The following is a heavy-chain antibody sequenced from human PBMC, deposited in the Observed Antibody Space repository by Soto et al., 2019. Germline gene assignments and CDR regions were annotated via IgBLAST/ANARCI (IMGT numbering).Heavy chain of an antibody. CDR3: ARAHDGDYGYGMVV. CDR2: IYHSGYT. D-gene: IGHD4-17*01. V-gene: IGHV4-30-2*01. J-gene: IGHJ6*02. Sequence: QLQLQESGSGMVKPSQTLSLTCAVSGGSISSGGYSWSWIRQPPGKGLEWIGYIYHSGYTYYNPSLMSRVTIAVDTAKNQFSLQLSYVTAADTAVYYCARAHDGDYGYGMVVWGQGTTVTVSS. CDR1: GGSISSGGYS.